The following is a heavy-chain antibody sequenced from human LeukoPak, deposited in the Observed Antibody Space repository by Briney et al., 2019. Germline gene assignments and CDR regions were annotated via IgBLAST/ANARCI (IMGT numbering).Heavy chain of an antibody. CDR3: ARDPYNGRDYYDSSGYYP. V-gene: IGHV1-69*05. CDR2: IISIFGTA. Sequence: SVKVSCKASGGTFSSYAISWVRQAPGQGLEWMGGIISIFGTANYAQKFQGRVTITTDESTSTAYMELSSLRSEDTAVYYCARDPYNGRDYYDSSGYYPWGQGTLVTVSP. D-gene: IGHD3-22*01. CDR1: GGTFSSYA. J-gene: IGHJ5*02.